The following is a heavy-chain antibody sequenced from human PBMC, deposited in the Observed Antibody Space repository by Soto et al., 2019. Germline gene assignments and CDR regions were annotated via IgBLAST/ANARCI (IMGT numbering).Heavy chain of an antibody. CDR2: ISSSSSTI. CDR3: ASGFSTSWYNVLDY. D-gene: IGHD6-13*01. Sequence: EVQLVESGGGLVQPGGSLRLSCAASGFTFSSYSMNWVRQAPGKGLEWVSYISSSSSTIYYADSVKGRFTISRDNAKNSLYLQMNILRDEDTAVYYCASGFSTSWYNVLDYWGQGTLVTVSS. V-gene: IGHV3-48*02. J-gene: IGHJ4*02. CDR1: GFTFSSYS.